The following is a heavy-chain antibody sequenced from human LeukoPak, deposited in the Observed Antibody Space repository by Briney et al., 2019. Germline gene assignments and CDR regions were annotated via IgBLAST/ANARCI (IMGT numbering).Heavy chain of an antibody. J-gene: IGHJ4*02. V-gene: IGHV3-21*01. D-gene: IGHD3-10*01. CDR2: ITSSSRDI. CDR3: YLYNYGSGSFDY. CDR1: GFTFSSYG. Sequence: GGSLRLSCAASGFTFSSYGMSWVRQAPGKGLEWVSSITSSSRDIYYADSVKGRFTVSRDNAKNSLYLQMNSLRAEDTAVYFCYLYNYGSGSFDYWGQGTLVTVSS.